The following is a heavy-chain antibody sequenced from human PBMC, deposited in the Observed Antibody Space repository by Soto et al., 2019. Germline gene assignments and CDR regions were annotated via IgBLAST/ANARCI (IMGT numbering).Heavy chain of an antibody. CDR1: GYAFTDYG. Sequence: ASVKVSCKASGYAFTDYGINWVRQAPGQGLEWMGWISPYNDNTNYAQKFQDRVTMTTDTSTRTAYLELRSLRSDDTAVYYCARADAVITINFDYWGQGTLVTVSS. CDR2: ISPYNDNT. CDR3: ARADAVITINFDY. J-gene: IGHJ4*02. V-gene: IGHV1-18*01. D-gene: IGHD3-9*01.